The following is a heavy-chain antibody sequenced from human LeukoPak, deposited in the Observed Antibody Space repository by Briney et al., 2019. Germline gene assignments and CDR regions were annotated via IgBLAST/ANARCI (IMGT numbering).Heavy chain of an antibody. CDR1: GGSFSGYY. V-gene: IGHV4-34*01. D-gene: IGHD3-9*01. Sequence: NSSETLSLTCAVYGGSFSGYYWSWIRQPPGKGLEWIGEINHSGSTNYNPSLKSRVTISVDTSKNQFSLKLSPVTAADTAVYYCARGRGYYDILTGYRRAFNWFDPWGQGTLVTVSS. CDR3: ARGRGYYDILTGYRRAFNWFDP. CDR2: INHSGST. J-gene: IGHJ5*02.